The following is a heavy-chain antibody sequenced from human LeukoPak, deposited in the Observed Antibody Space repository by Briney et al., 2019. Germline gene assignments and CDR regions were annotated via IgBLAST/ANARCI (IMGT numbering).Heavy chain of an antibody. Sequence: PSETLSLTCTVSGGSISNGSYYWSWIRQPAGKGLEWIGHIDTSGRTNHNPSLKSRVTISVDTSKNQISLKLISVTAADTAVYYCAREGAAAPYYYMDVWGKGTTVTVSS. CDR1: GGSISNGSYY. J-gene: IGHJ6*03. V-gene: IGHV4-61*09. CDR3: AREGAAAPYYYMDV. D-gene: IGHD6-13*01. CDR2: IDTSGRT.